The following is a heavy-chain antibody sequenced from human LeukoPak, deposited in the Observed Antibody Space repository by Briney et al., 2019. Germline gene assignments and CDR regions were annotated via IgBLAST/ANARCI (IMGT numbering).Heavy chain of an antibody. CDR2: IMQYRSEK. D-gene: IGHD3-22*01. CDR3: ASWLQYYDSSGYYPTGDDY. J-gene: IGHJ4*02. Sequence: GGSMRLSCAASGFTFSSYWMSWVRQAPGKGLEWVANIMQYRSEKYYVDSVKGRFTISRDNAKNSLYLQMNSLRAEDTAVYYCASWLQYYDSSGYYPTGDDYWGQGTLVTVSS. CDR1: GFTFSSYW. V-gene: IGHV3-7*01.